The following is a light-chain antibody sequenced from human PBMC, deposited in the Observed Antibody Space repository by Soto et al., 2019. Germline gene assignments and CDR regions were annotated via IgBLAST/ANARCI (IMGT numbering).Light chain of an antibody. CDR2: EVS. CDR3: SSYTSSSTHV. J-gene: IGLJ1*01. CDR1: SSDVGGYNY. Sequence: QSVLTQPASVSGSPGQSITISCTGTSSDVGGYNYVSWYQQHPGKAPKLVIYEVSNRPSGVSNRFSGSKSGNTASLTISGLQAEDDADYYCSSYTSSSTHVCGTGTKHTVL. V-gene: IGLV2-14*01.